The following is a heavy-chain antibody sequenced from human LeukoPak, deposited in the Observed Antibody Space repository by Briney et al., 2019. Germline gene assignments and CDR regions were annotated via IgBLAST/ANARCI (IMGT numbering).Heavy chain of an antibody. CDR2: ISHSGST. CDR3: VTYYYGSGAPKRNY. J-gene: IGHJ4*02. CDR1: GFTFSSYW. D-gene: IGHD3-22*01. Sequence: GSLRLSCEASGFTFSSYWMSWVRQPPGKGLEWIGEISHSGSTTYNPSLRSRVTISGDTSKKQFSLKLSSVTAADTAVYYCVTYYYGSGAPKRNYWGQGILVTVSS. V-gene: IGHV4-34*08.